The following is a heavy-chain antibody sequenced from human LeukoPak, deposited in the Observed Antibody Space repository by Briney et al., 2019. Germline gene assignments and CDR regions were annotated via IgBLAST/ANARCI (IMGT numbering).Heavy chain of an antibody. J-gene: IGHJ6*02. CDR3: AEDSDGMDV. CDR2: ISGSGGST. CDR1: GFTFSSYA. V-gene: IGHV3-23*01. Sequence: GGSLRLSCAASGFTFSSYAMNWVRQVPGKGVEWVSTISGSGGSTYYADSVKGRFTISRDNSKNTLYLQMNSLRAEDTAVYYCAEDSDGMDVWGQGTTVTGSS.